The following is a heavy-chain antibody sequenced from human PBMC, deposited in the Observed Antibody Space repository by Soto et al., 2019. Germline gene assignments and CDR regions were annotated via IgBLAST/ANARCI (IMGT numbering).Heavy chain of an antibody. D-gene: IGHD4-17*01. CDR1: GGSISSSSYY. CDR3: ARHRPVQMTTVTMGFDY. Sequence: PSETLSLTCTVSGGSISSSSYYWGWIRQPPGKGLEWIGSIYYSGSTYYNPSLKSRVTISVDTSKNQFSLKLSSVTAADTAVYYCARHRPVQMTTVTMGFDYWGQGTLVTVSS. J-gene: IGHJ4*02. V-gene: IGHV4-39*01. CDR2: IYYSGST.